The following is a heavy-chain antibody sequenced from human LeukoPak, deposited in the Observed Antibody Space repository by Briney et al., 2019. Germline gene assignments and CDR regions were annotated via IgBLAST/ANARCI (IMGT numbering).Heavy chain of an antibody. CDR3: ARDRRSGATNFDY. CDR1: GGSFSGYY. J-gene: IGHJ4*02. D-gene: IGHD1-26*01. V-gene: IGHV4-34*01. CDR2: INHSGST. Sequence: SETLSLTCAVYGGSFSGYYWSWIRQPPGKGLEWIGEINHSGSTNYNPSLKSRVTISVDTSKNQFSLKLSSVTAADTAVYYCARDRRSGATNFDYWGQGTLVTVSS.